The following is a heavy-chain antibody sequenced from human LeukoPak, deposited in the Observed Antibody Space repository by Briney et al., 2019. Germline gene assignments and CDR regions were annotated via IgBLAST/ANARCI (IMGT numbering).Heavy chain of an antibody. Sequence: GGSLRLSCAASGFTFSGSAMHWVRQASGKGLEWVGRIRSKANSYATAYAASVKGRFTISRDDSKNTAYLQMNSLKTEDTAVYYCTSWDWGLPAAMNSLYYYYMDVWGKGTTVTISS. V-gene: IGHV3-73*01. CDR1: GFTFSGSA. D-gene: IGHD2-2*01. J-gene: IGHJ6*03. CDR2: IRSKANSYAT. CDR3: TSWDWGLPAAMNSLYYYYMDV.